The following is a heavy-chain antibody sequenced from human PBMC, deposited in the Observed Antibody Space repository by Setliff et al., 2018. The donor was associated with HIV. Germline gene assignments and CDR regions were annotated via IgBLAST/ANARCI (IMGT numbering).Heavy chain of an antibody. J-gene: IGHJ6*03. V-gene: IGHV1-69*05. CDR1: GGAFSSYA. D-gene: IGHD3-16*01. CDR2: IIPIFGTA. Sequence: VASVKVSCKASGGAFSSYALSWVRQAPGQGLEWMGGIIPIFGTANYAQKFQGRVTITTDESTSTAYMELSSLRSEDTAVYYCARCGAGEWHLYMDVWGKGTAVTVSS. CDR3: ARCGAGEWHLYMDV.